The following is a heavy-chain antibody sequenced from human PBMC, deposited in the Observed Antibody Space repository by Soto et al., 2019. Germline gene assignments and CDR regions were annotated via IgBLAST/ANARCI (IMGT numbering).Heavy chain of an antibody. V-gene: IGHV3-23*01. CDR2: LSGGGSLS. D-gene: IGHD1-26*01. Sequence: PGGSLRLSCAASGFAFNTFAMTWVRQAPGKGLEWVSALSGGGSLSYYADSVKGRFTISRDKSKNIMYLQMNNLRVDETAVYFCARERGGALDSWGQGTLVTVSS. CDR1: GFAFNTFA. J-gene: IGHJ4*02. CDR3: ARERGGALDS.